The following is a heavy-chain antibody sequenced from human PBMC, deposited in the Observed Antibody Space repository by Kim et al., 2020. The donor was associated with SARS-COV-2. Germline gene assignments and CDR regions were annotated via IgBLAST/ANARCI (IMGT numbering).Heavy chain of an antibody. D-gene: IGHD2-15*01. CDR1: GFTVSSNY. Sequence: GGSLRLSCAASGFTVSSNYMSWVRQAPGKGLEWVSVIYSGGSTYYADSVKGRFTISRDNSKNTLYLQMNSLRAEDTAVYYCARMRRLFQQDIVVVVADQPVENGMDVWGQGTTVTVSS. CDR3: ARMRRLFQQDIVVVVADQPVENGMDV. CDR2: IYSGGST. V-gene: IGHV3-66*01. J-gene: IGHJ6*02.